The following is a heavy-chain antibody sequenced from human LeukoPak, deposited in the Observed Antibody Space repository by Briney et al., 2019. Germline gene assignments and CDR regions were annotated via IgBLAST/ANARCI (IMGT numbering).Heavy chain of an antibody. CDR1: GGTFSSYA. Sequence: ASVKVSCKASGGTFSSYAISWVRQAPGQGLEWMGGIIPIFGTANYAQKFQGRVTITADKSTSTAYMGLSSLRSEDTAVYYCARGRGYSYGYFAWWGQGTLVTVSS. J-gene: IGHJ4*02. CDR2: IIPIFGTA. CDR3: ARGRGYSYGYFAW. D-gene: IGHD5-18*01. V-gene: IGHV1-69*06.